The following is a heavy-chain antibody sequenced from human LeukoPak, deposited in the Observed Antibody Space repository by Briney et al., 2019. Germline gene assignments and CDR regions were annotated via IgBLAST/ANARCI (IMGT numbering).Heavy chain of an antibody. J-gene: IGHJ4*02. V-gene: IGHV3-7*01. CDR3: ARDGGHPLTSYYRAY. Sequence: GGSLRLSCAASGFTFSNYWMSWVRQAPGKGLEWLANIKIDGSGKDYVDSMKGRFTISRDNAKNSVYLQVNSLRAEDTAVYHCARDGGHPLTSYYRAYWGQGTLVTVSS. D-gene: IGHD4-4*01. CDR1: GFTFSNYW. CDR2: IKIDGSGK.